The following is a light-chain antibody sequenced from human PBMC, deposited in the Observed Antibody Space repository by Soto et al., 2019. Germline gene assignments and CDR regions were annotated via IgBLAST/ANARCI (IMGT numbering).Light chain of an antibody. CDR1: SSDVGSHNL. Sequence: QSALTQPASVSGSPGQSITISCTGTSSDVGSHNLVSWYQQHTGQAPKLMIYEVSKRPLGVSARFSASKSGNTASLTSSGLQAEDEADYYCCSYGGSRAVFGGGTQLTVL. J-gene: IGLJ7*01. V-gene: IGLV2-23*02. CDR3: CSYGGSRAV. CDR2: EVS.